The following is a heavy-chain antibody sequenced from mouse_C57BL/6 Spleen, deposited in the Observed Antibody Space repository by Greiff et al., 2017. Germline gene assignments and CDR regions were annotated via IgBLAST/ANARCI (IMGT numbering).Heavy chain of an antibody. CDR3: ARSFFYDGSSYGYFDV. Sequence: VKLVESGPGLVAPSQSLSITCTVSGFSLTSYAISWVRQPPGKGLEWLGVIWTGGGTNYNSALKSRLSISKDNSKRQVFLKMNSLQTDDTARYYWARSFFYDGSSYGYFDVWGTGTTVTVSS. CDR1: GFSLTSYA. CDR2: IWTGGGT. D-gene: IGHD1-1*01. J-gene: IGHJ1*03. V-gene: IGHV2-9-1*01.